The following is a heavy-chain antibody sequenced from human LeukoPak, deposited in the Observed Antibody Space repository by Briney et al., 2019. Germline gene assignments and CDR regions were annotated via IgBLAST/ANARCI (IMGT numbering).Heavy chain of an antibody. CDR1: GGSISSSSYY. CDR2: IYYSGST. J-gene: IGHJ6*03. V-gene: IGHV4-39*07. Sequence: SETLSLTCTVSGGSISSSSYYWGWIRQPPGKGLEWIGSIYYSGSTNYNPSLKSRVTISVDTSKNQFSLKLSSVTAADTAVYYCARTRYGGDNYYYYYYIDVWGKGTTVTVSS. D-gene: IGHD4-23*01. CDR3: ARTRYGGDNYYYYYYIDV.